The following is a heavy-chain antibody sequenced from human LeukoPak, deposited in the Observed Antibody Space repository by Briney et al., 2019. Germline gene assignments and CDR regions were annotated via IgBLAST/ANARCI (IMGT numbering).Heavy chain of an antibody. CDR2: IYYSGST. Sequence: SETLSLTCTVSGGSFSSYYWSWIRQPPGKGLEWIGYIYYSGSTNYNPSLKSRVTISVGTSKNQFSLKLSSVTAADTAVYYCAKDLGPYDILTPQEDQHWGQGTLVTVSS. V-gene: IGHV4-59*01. CDR1: GGSFSSYY. CDR3: AKDLGPYDILTPQEDQH. D-gene: IGHD3-9*01. J-gene: IGHJ1*01.